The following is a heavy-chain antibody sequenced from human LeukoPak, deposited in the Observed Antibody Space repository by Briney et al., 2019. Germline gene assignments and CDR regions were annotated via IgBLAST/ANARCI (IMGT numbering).Heavy chain of an antibody. D-gene: IGHD2-2*01. CDR2: IYYSGST. V-gene: IGHV4-39*07. J-gene: IGHJ4*02. CDR3: ARRASIVVVPAATWYYFDY. Sequence: PSETLSLTCTVSGGSISSSSYYWGWIRQPPGKGLEWIGSIYYSGSTYYNPSLKSRVTISVDTSKNQFSLKLSSVTAADTAVYYCARRASIVVVPAATWYYFDYWGQGTLVTVSS. CDR1: GGSISSSSYY.